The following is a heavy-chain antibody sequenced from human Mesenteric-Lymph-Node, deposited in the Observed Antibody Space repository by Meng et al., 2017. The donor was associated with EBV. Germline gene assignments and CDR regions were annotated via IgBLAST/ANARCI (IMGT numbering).Heavy chain of an antibody. CDR3: ARMGSGAWRYNTDY. V-gene: IGHV4-61*01. D-gene: IGHD3-10*01. Sequence: PSEALSAIHTVSGGSVSSGNSLWSLTRQLPGKGLEWIGKIYYSGSTYYNPSLRSRVTTSVDTSKTQFSLKLNYVTAADTAVYYCARMGSGAWRYNTDYWGQGTLVTVSS. CDR1: GGSVSSGNSL. J-gene: IGHJ4*02. CDR2: IYYSGST.